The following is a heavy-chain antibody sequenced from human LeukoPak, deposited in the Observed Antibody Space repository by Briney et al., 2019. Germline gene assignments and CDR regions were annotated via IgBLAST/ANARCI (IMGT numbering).Heavy chain of an antibody. D-gene: IGHD6-6*01. CDR1: GGSFSGYY. CDR2: IYHSGST. Sequence: SETLSLTCAVYGGSFSGYYWSWIRQPPGKGLEWIGEIYHSGSTNYNPSLKSRVTISVDTSKNQFSLRLISVTAADTAVYYCARYPLAFDFWGQGILVTVSS. J-gene: IGHJ4*02. V-gene: IGHV4-34*01. CDR3: ARYPLAFDF.